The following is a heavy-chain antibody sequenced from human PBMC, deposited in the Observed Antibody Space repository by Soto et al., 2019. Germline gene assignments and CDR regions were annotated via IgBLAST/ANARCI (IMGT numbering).Heavy chain of an antibody. CDR2: ISVSHDRP. Sequence: VQLVQSGTEVKEPGASVRVSCKASGYTFTAHSLHWARQAPGQGLEWMGWISVSHDRPRYAPQFQGRLTFETDRIGTTAYMHLTRLTPEDTAVYFCDREPEDGVPGDYWGQGTPVVVSS. CDR1: GYTFTAHS. CDR3: DREPEDGVPGDY. J-gene: IGHJ4*02. V-gene: IGHV1-3*01. D-gene: IGHD2-8*01.